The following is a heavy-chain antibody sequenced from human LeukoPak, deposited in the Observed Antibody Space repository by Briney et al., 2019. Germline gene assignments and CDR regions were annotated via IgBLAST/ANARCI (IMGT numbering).Heavy chain of an antibody. CDR1: GFTFSSYS. J-gene: IGHJ3*02. CDR3: ARVGPKVTDAFDI. V-gene: IGHV3-21*01. CDR2: ISSSSSYI. D-gene: IGHD2-21*02. Sequence: GGSLRLSCAASGFTFSSYSMNWVRQAPGKGLEWVSSISSSSSYIYYADSVKGRFTISRDNAKNSLYLQMNSLRAEDTAVYYCARVGPKVTDAFDIWGQGTMVTVSS.